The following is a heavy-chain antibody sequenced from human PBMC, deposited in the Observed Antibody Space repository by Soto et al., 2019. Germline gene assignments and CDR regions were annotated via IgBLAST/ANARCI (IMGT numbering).Heavy chain of an antibody. V-gene: IGHV3-23*01. J-gene: IGHJ4*02. CDR2: ISGSGGGT. CDR1: GFSFSDFA. D-gene: IGHD5-18*01. Sequence: GGSLRLSCTASGFSFSDFALSWVRQAPGKGLEWVSAISGSGGGTDYADSVKGRFTISRDNFKNTLYLQMNSLRAEETAVYYCAGPGYSSQDYWGQGTLVTVSS. CDR3: AGPGYSSQDY.